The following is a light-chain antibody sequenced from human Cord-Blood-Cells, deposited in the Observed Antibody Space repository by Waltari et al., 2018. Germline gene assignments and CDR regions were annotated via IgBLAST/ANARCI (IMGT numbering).Light chain of an antibody. Sequence: AIRITQSPSSLSASTVDRVTITCRASQGISSYLAWYQQKPGKAPKLLIYAASTLQSGVPSRFSGSGSGTDFTLTISCLQSEDFATYYCQQYYSYPMYTFGQGTKLEIK. CDR1: QGISSY. CDR3: QQYYSYPMYT. J-gene: IGKJ2*01. CDR2: AAS. V-gene: IGKV1-8*01.